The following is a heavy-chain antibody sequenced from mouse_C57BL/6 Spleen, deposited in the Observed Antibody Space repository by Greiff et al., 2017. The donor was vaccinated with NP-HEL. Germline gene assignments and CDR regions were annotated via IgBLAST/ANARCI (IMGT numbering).Heavy chain of an antibody. CDR2: IYPGDGDT. J-gene: IGHJ1*03. Sequence: VQLVESGPELVKPGASVKISCKASGYAFSSSWMNWVKQRPGKGLEWIGRIYPGDGDTNYNGKFKGKATLTADKSSSTAYMQLSSLTSEDSAVYFCARTDYGNTHWYVDVWGTGTTVTVSS. D-gene: IGHD2-1*01. V-gene: IGHV1-82*01. CDR1: GYAFSSSW. CDR3: ARTDYGNTHWYVDV.